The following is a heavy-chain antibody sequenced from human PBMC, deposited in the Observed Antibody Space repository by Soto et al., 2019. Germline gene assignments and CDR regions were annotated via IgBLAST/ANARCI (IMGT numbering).Heavy chain of an antibody. V-gene: IGHV4-59*01. D-gene: IGHD2-15*01. CDR1: GDSITGSH. J-gene: IGHJ5*02. CDR2: TYYRGST. Sequence: SETLSLTCTVSGDSITGSHWNWIRQPLGKPLEWIGYTYYRGSTNYNPSLKSRLTLSVDTSKNQIFLRLKSVTAADTAVYYCASSGIVGREGSTWFDPWGQGILVTVSS. CDR3: ASSGIVGREGSTWFDP.